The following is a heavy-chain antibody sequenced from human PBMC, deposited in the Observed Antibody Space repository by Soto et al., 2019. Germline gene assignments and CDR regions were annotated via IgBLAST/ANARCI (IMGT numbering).Heavy chain of an antibody. Sequence: LSLTCTVSGDSFTSPNYYWGWIRQPPGKGLEWIAIVNYSGLTYYNPSLKSRVTISADTSKNQFSLKLSSVTAADTARYYCGRHAPHHDWLDPWGPGTLVTVSS. CDR1: GDSFTSPNYY. V-gene: IGHV4-39*01. J-gene: IGHJ5*02. CDR3: GRHAPHHDWLDP. CDR2: VNYSGLT.